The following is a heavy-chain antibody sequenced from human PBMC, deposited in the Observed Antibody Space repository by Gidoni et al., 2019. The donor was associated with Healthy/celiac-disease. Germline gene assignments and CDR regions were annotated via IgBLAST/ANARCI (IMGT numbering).Heavy chain of an antibody. J-gene: IGHJ4*02. CDR3: ARMSLGYFDY. D-gene: IGHD3-16*01. V-gene: IGHV4-59*01. Sequence: QVQLQESGPGLVKPSETLSLTCTVAGGSISSYYWSWIRQPPGKGLEWIGYIYYSGSTNYNPSLKSRVTISVDTSKNQFSLKLSSVTAADTAVYYCARMSLGYFDYWGQGTLVTVSS. CDR2: IYYSGST. CDR1: GGSISSYY.